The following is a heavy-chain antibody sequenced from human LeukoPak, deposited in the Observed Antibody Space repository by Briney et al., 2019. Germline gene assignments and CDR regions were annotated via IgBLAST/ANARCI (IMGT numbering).Heavy chain of an antibody. D-gene: IGHD6-19*01. CDR2: INPNSGGT. V-gene: IGHV1-2*02. Sequence: ASVKVSCKASGYTFTTYGISWVRQAPGQGLEWMGWINPNSGGTNYAQKFQGRVTMTRDTSISTAYMELSRLRSDDTAVYYCARPPKYSSGTDVWGQGTTVTVSS. J-gene: IGHJ6*02. CDR1: GYTFTTYG. CDR3: ARPPKYSSGTDV.